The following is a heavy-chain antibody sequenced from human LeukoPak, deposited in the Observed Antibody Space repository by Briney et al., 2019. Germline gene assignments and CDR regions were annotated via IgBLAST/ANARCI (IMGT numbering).Heavy chain of an antibody. CDR1: GGSISSYY. Sequence: SETLSLTCTGSGGSISSYYWSWIRQHPGKGLEWSGYINYSGNTNYNPSLKSRVTISVDTSKNQFSLKLNSVTAADTAVYYCARYCSGGSCYSYFDSWGQGTLVTVSS. J-gene: IGHJ4*02. CDR3: ARYCSGGSCYSYFDS. V-gene: IGHV4-59*01. D-gene: IGHD2-15*01. CDR2: INYSGNT.